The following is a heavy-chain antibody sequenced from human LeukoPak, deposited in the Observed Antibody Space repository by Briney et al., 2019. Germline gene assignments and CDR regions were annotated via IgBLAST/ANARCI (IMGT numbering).Heavy chain of an antibody. J-gene: IGHJ4*02. CDR3: ARSTWLLDK. CDR1: GGSISPYY. CDR2: IYYSGNT. Sequence: SETLSLTCTVSGGSISPYYWSWIRQPPGKGLEWIGYIYYSGNTNYNPSLKSRVTISLDTSKNQFSLKLSSVTAADTAVYYCARSTWLLDKWGQGTLVTVSS. V-gene: IGHV4-59*01. D-gene: IGHD5-12*01.